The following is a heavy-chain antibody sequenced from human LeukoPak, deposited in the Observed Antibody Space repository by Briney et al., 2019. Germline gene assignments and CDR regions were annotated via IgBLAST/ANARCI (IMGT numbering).Heavy chain of an antibody. CDR2: TYYRSKWYN. CDR1: GDSVSSKSAA. Sequence: SQTLSLTCAISGDSVSSKSAAWNWIRQSPSRGLEWLGRTYYRSKWYNDYTLSVKSRITIKSDTSKNQFSPQLNSVTPEDMAVYYCARSAGHFDYWGQGTLVTVSS. J-gene: IGHJ4*02. V-gene: IGHV6-1*01. CDR3: ARSAGHFDY.